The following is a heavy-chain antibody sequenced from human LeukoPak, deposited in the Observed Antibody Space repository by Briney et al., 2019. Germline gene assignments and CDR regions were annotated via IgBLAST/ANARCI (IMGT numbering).Heavy chain of an antibody. CDR1: GFTFSSYW. J-gene: IGHJ4*02. CDR2: IKQDGSEK. Sequence: GGSLRLSCAASGFTFSSYWMSWVRQAPGKGLEWVANIKQDGSEKYYVDSVKGRFTISRDNAKNSLYLQMNSLRAEDTAVYYCARGVRSTGSHWDFDYWGQGTLVTVSS. V-gene: IGHV3-7*01. D-gene: IGHD1-26*01. CDR3: ARGVRSTGSHWDFDY.